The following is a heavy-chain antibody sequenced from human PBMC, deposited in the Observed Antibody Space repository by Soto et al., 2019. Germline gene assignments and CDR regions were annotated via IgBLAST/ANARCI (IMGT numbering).Heavy chain of an antibody. D-gene: IGHD3-16*02. CDR3: ARLTWGSYRYEVYFDY. CDR2: INPSGGST. CDR1: GYTFTSYY. Sequence: ASVKVSCKASGYTFTSYYMHWVRQAPGQGLERKGIINPSGGSTSYAQKFQGRVTMTRDTSTSTVYMELSSLRSEDTAVYYCARLTWGSYRYEVYFDYWGQGTLVTVSS. J-gene: IGHJ4*02. V-gene: IGHV1-46*03.